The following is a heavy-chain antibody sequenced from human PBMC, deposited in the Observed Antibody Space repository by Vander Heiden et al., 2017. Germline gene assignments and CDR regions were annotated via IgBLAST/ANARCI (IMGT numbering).Heavy chain of an antibody. CDR2: ISYSGST. Sequence: QVQLQESGPGLVKPSETLSLTCPVSDDSISSTNYYWGWIRQPPGKGLEYIGSISYSGSTYYNASLKSRVTISVDTSKNHFSLRLTSVTAADTAIYYCARQTVGTTRNYWGQGTLVTVSS. CDR1: DDSISSTNYY. V-gene: IGHV4-39*01. CDR3: ARQTVGTTRNY. D-gene: IGHD1-1*01. J-gene: IGHJ4*02.